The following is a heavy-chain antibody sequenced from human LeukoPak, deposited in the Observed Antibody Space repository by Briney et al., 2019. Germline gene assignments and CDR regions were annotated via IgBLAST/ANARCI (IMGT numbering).Heavy chain of an antibody. J-gene: IGHJ4*02. V-gene: IGHV1-2*02. Sequence: ASVKVSCKASGYTFTDHYVHWVRQAHGQGLEWMGWINPDSGDTSYAQKFQGRVTMTRDTSIRTAYMELNRLRSDDTAVYYCASDSAAMTGIGYDYWGQGTLVTVSS. D-gene: IGHD6-19*01. CDR2: INPDSGDT. CDR3: ASDSAAMTGIGYDY. CDR1: GYTFTDHY.